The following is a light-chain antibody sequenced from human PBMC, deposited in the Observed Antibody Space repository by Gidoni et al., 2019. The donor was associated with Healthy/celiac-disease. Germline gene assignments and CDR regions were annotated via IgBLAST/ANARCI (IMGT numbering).Light chain of an antibody. CDR3: QQYNNWPTL. Sequence: EIVMTQSPATPSVSPGERATLSCRASQSVSSNLAWYQQKPGQAPRLLIYGASTRATGIPARFSGSGSGTEFTLTISSLQSEDFAVYYCQQYNNWPTLFGQGTKVEIK. V-gene: IGKV3-15*01. CDR1: QSVSSN. J-gene: IGKJ1*01. CDR2: GAS.